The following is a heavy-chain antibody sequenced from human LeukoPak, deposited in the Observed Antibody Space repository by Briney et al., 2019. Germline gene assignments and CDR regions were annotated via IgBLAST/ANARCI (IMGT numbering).Heavy chain of an antibody. D-gene: IGHD5-12*01. CDR2: IYYSGST. CDR1: GGSISSSSYY. CDR3: ARQGGYEYPFDY. Sequence: SETLSLTCTVSGGSISSSSYYWGWIRQPPGKGLEWIGSIYYSGSTYYNPSLKSRVTISVDTSKNQFSLKLSSVTAADTAVYYCARQGGYEYPFDYWGQGTLVTVSS. V-gene: IGHV4-39*07. J-gene: IGHJ4*02.